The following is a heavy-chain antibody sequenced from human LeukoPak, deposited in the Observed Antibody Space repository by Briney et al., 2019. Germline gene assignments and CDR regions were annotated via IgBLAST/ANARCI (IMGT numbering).Heavy chain of an antibody. J-gene: IGHJ6*02. CDR2: IIPILGIA. CDR1: GYPFTTWG. D-gene: IGHD2-21*02. CDR3: ASGGGGDYPVGYGMDV. Sequence: GASVKVSCKTSGYPFTTWGISWVRQAPGQGLEWMGRIIPILGIANYAQKFQGRVTITADKSTSTAYMELSSLRSEDTAVYYCASGGGGDYPVGYGMDVWGQGTTVTVSS. V-gene: IGHV1-69*04.